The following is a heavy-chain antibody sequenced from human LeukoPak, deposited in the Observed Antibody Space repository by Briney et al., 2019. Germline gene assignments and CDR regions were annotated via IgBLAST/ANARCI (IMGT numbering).Heavy chain of an antibody. J-gene: IGHJ6*03. CDR1: GGSISSGSYY. D-gene: IGHD3-9*01. CDR3: ARAAYYDILTGYAIPHYYYYYMDV. Sequence: SETLSLTCTVSGGSISSGSYYWSWIRQPAGKGLEWIGRIYTSGSTNYNPSLKSRVTISVDTSKNQFSLKLSSVTAADTAVYYCARAAYYDILTGYAIPHYYYYYMDVWGKGTTVTISS. CDR2: IYTSGST. V-gene: IGHV4-61*02.